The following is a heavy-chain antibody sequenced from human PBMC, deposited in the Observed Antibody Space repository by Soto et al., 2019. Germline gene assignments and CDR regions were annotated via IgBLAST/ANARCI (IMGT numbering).Heavy chain of an antibody. D-gene: IGHD2-8*01. CDR1: GYTFTSFA. CDR2: INAGNGNT. CDR3: ARGGVYSLFDY. J-gene: IGHJ4*02. Sequence: QVQLVQSGSEEKKPGASVRVSCKASGYTFTSFAIHWVRQAPGHRLECMGWINAGNGNTKYSQKFQGRVTITRATSASTAYMELSSLRSEDTAVYYCARGGVYSLFDYWGQGTLVTVSS. V-gene: IGHV1-3*05.